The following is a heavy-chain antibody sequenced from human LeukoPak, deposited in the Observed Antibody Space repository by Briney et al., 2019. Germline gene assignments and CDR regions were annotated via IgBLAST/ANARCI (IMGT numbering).Heavy chain of an antibody. J-gene: IGHJ5*02. CDR1: GFTFSSYS. D-gene: IGHD1-14*01. CDR2: ISSSSSYI. CDR3: AREAEITTTIMRLDP. V-gene: IGHV3-21*01. Sequence: GGSLRLSCAASGFTFSSYSMNWVRQAPGKGLEWVSSISSSSSYIYYADSVKGRFTISRDNAKNSLYLQMNSLRAEDTAVYYCAREAEITTTIMRLDPWGQGTLVTVSS.